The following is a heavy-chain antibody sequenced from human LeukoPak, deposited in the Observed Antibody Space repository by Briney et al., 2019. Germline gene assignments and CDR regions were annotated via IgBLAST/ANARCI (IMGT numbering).Heavy chain of an antibody. J-gene: IGHJ4*02. CDR1: GDSTSSDRYY. D-gene: IGHD2-21*01. Sequence: PSETLSLTCTISGDSTSSDRYYGGWVRQPPGKGLEWIGNIYYSGSTYYNPSLKSRVTISIDTSKNQFSLKLSSVTAADTAVYYCARLIGSTDLDYWGQGTLVTVSS. V-gene: IGHV4-39*01. CDR2: IYYSGST. CDR3: ARLIGSTDLDY.